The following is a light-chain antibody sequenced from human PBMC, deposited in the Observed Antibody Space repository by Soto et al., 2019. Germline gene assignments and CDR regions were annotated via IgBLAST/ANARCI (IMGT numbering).Light chain of an antibody. CDR1: QSVSVH. Sequence: EIVLTQSPGTLSLSPGERATLSCRASQSVSVHLAWYQQKPGQAPRLLIYDASNRATGIPARFSGSGSGTDFTLTISRLEPEDFAVYYCQQYGSSPYTFGQGTKLEIK. J-gene: IGKJ2*01. CDR3: QQYGSSPYT. CDR2: DAS. V-gene: IGKV3-20*01.